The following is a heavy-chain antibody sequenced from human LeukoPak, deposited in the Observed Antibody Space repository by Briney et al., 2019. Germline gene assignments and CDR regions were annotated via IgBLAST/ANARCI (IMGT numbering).Heavy chain of an antibody. V-gene: IGHV3-21*01. CDR2: ISSSSSSYI. J-gene: IGHJ4*02. CDR3: ARDCGGDCYYFDY. D-gene: IGHD2-21*02. Sequence: GGSLRLSCAASGFTFSSYSMNWVRQAPGKGLEWVSSISSSSSSYIYYADSVKGRFTISRDNAKNSLYLQMNSLRAEDTAVYYCARDCGGDCYYFDYWGQGTLVTVSS. CDR1: GFTFSSYS.